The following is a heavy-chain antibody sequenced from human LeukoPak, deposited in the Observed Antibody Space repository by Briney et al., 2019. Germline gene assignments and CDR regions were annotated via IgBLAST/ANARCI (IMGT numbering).Heavy chain of an antibody. D-gene: IGHD3-16*01. V-gene: IGHV3-21*01. Sequence: GGSLRLSCAASGFTFSSYSMNWVRQGPGKGLEWVSSISSSSSYIYYADSVKGRFTISRDNAKNSLYLQMNSLRAEDTAVYHCARDMSTEQDDAFDIWGQGTMVTVSS. CDR2: ISSSSSYI. CDR3: ARDMSTEQDDAFDI. J-gene: IGHJ3*02. CDR1: GFTFSSYS.